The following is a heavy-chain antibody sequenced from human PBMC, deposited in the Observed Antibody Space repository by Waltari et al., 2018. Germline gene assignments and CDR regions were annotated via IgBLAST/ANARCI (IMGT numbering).Heavy chain of an antibody. CDR2: VKSRSDGGTV. V-gene: IGHV3-15*01. CDR3: TTYQHGCNN. D-gene: IGHD2-8*01. J-gene: IGHJ4*02. CDR1: GFTFSNAW. Sequence: EVQLVESGGGLVKPGGYLRLSCAASGFTFSNAWMSWVRQAPGKGLEWVGRVKSRSDGGTVDYAAPVKGRFTISRDDSKNTLYLQMDSLRAEDTAVYYCTTYQHGCNNWGQGTLVTVSS.